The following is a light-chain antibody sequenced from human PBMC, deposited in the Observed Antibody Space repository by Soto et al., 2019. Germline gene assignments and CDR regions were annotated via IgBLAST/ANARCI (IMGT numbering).Light chain of an antibody. V-gene: IGLV2-23*02. CDR1: SSVVGNYNL. CDR3: CSYGGSGAYV. CDR2: EVT. Sequence: QSALTQPASVSGSPGQSITISCTGTSSVVGNYNLVSWYQQHPDKAPKVMIYEVTKRPAGVSNRFSASKSGNTASLTISGLQAEDEADSYCCSYGGSGAYVFGTGTKVTVL. J-gene: IGLJ1*01.